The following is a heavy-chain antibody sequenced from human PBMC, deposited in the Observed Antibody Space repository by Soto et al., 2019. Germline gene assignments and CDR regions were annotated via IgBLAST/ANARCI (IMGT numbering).Heavy chain of an antibody. J-gene: IGHJ4*01. Sequence: PGGSLRLSCAASGFTFSSYAMSWVRQAPGKGLEWVSAISGSGGSTYYADSVKGRFTISRDNSKNTLYLQMNSLRAEDTAVYYCAKDRVVVADTTFYFVYWGQGTLVTVCS. CDR1: GFTFSSYA. D-gene: IGHD2-15*01. CDR3: AKDRVVVADTTFYFVY. V-gene: IGHV3-23*01. CDR2: ISGSGGST.